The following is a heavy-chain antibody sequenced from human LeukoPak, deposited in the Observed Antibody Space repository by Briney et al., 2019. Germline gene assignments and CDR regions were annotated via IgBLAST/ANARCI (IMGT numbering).Heavy chain of an antibody. CDR3: ARERGSYSPVDY. J-gene: IGHJ4*02. D-gene: IGHD1-26*01. Sequence: GASVKVSCKASGYTFTGQYMHWVRQAPGQGLEWMGWINPNSGGTNYAQKFQGRVTMTRDTSISTAYMELSRLRSDDTPVYYCARERGSYSPVDYWGQGTLVTVSS. CDR2: INPNSGGT. V-gene: IGHV1-2*02. CDR1: GYTFTGQY.